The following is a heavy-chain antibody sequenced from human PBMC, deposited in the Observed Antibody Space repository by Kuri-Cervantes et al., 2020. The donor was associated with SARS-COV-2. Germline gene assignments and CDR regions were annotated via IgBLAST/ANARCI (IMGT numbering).Heavy chain of an antibody. CDR1: GGTFSSYA. V-gene: IGHV1-69*04. CDR2: IISILGIA. Sequence: SVKVSCKASGGTFSSYAISWVRQAPGQGLEWMGRIISILGIANYAQKFQGRVTITADKSTSTAYMELSSLRSEDTAVYYCAREYSSSWYARPDYYYGMDVWGQGTTVTVSS. CDR3: AREYSSSWYARPDYYYGMDV. J-gene: IGHJ6*02. D-gene: IGHD6-13*01.